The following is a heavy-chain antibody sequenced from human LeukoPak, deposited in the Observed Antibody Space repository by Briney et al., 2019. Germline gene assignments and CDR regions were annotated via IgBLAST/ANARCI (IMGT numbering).Heavy chain of an antibody. D-gene: IGHD5-18*01. V-gene: IGHV3-7*01. CDR1: GFTFSSYW. CDR3: ARGKTWIQFGFDP. J-gene: IGHJ5*02. CDR2: IKQDESEK. Sequence: GGSLRLSCAASGFTFSSYWMSWVRQAPGKGLEWVANIKQDESEKYYVDSVKGRFTISRDKAKNSLYLQMDSLRAEDTAVYYCARGKTWIQFGFDPWGQGTLVTVSS.